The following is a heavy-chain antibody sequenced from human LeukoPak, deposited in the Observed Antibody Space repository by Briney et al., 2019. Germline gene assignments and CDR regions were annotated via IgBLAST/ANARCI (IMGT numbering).Heavy chain of an antibody. CDR3: ARVVGSSWYYYYYYMDV. J-gene: IGHJ6*03. Sequence: GGSLRLSCAASGFTFDYYGMSWVRQAAGKGLEWVSGIKWNGGSTGYAYYVKGRFTIARDNAKNSLYLQMNSLRAEDTALYYCARVVGSSWYYYYYYMDVWGKGTTVTVSS. V-gene: IGHV3-20*04. CDR1: GFTFDYYG. CDR2: IKWNGGST. D-gene: IGHD6-13*01.